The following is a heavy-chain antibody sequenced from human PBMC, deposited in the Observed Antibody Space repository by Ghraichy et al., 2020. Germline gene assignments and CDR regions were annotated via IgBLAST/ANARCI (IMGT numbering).Heavy chain of an antibody. CDR2: ITSSSRTI. CDR1: GFPFSAYG. Sequence: GGSLRLSCVGSGFPFSAYGMNWVRQSPGKGLEWISYITSSSRTIFYADSVKGRFTISRDNAQNSLSLQMNSQRDEDTAVYYCARGSGVVRFYYYAGMDVWGQGTTVTVSS. CDR3: ARGSGVVRFYYYAGMDV. J-gene: IGHJ6*02. V-gene: IGHV3-48*02. D-gene: IGHD3-3*01.